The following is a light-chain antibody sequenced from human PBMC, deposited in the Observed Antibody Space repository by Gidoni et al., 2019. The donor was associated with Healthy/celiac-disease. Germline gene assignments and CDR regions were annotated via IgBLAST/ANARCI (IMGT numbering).Light chain of an antibody. J-gene: IGKJ1*01. CDR2: GAS. CDR1: QSVSSSY. V-gene: IGKV3-20*01. CDR3: QQYGSSRT. Sequence: DMVLTQSPGTLSLSPGERATLSCRASQSVSSSYLAWYQQKPGQAPRLLIYGASSRATGIPDRFSGSGSGTDFTLTISRLDPEDFAVYYCQQYGSSRTFGQGPRWKSN.